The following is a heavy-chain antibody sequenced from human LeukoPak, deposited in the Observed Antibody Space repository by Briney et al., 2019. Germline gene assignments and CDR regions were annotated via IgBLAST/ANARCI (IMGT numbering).Heavy chain of an antibody. CDR3: ATASVGAQHAFDI. D-gene: IGHD1-26*01. CDR2: FDPEDGET. J-gene: IGHJ3*02. V-gene: IGHV1-24*01. Sequence: GASVKVSCKASGYTFTGYYMHWVRQAPGKGLEWMGGFDPEDGETIYAQKFQGRVTMTEDTSTDTAYMELSSLRSEDTAVYYCATASVGAQHAFDIWGQGTMVTVSS. CDR1: GYTFTGYY.